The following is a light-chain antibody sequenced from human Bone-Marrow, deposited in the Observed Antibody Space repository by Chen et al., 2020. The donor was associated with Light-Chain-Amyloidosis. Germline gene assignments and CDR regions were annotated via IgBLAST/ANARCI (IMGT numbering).Light chain of an antibody. Sequence: SYELTQPPSVSVSPGQTARITCSGDDLPTKYAYWYQQKPGQSPVLVIHRDTERPSGISERFCGSRAGTKATLTISGGQAEDEADYNCQSADSSGTYEVIVGGGTKLTVL. CDR1: DLPTKY. CDR3: QSADSSGTYEVI. CDR2: RDT. V-gene: IGLV3-25*03. J-gene: IGLJ2*01.